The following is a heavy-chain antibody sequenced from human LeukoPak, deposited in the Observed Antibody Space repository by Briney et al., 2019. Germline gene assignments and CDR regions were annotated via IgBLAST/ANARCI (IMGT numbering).Heavy chain of an antibody. Sequence: ASVKVSCKASGYTFTGYFMHWVRQAPGQGLEWMGWINPNSGGTNYAQKFQGRVTMTRDTSISTAYMELSRLRSDDTAVYYCASSIVYCSSSSCYFNWGKGALVTVSS. J-gene: IGHJ4*02. D-gene: IGHD2-2*01. V-gene: IGHV1-2*02. CDR1: GYTFTGYF. CDR3: ASSIVYCSSSSCYFN. CDR2: INPNSGGT.